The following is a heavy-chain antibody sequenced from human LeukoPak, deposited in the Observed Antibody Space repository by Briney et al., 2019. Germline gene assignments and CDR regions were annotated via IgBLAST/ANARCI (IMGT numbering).Heavy chain of an antibody. D-gene: IGHD3-16*02. V-gene: IGHV4-39*07. CDR3: ARGYPWFDP. CDR1: GGSISSSSHY. CDR2: IYYSGST. J-gene: IGHJ5*02. Sequence: PSETLSLTCTVSGGSISSSSHYWGWIRQPPGKGLEWIGSIYYSGSTYYNPSLKSRVTISVDTSKNQFSLKLSSVTAADTAVYYCARGYPWFDPWGQGTLVTVSS.